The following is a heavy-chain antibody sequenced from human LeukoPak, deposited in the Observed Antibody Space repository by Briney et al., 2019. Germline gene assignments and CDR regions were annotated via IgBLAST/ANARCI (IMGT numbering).Heavy chain of an antibody. V-gene: IGHV4-61*01. Sequence: SETLSLTCTVSGGSVSSGSYYWSWIRQPPGKGLEWIGYIYYSGSTNYNPSLKSRVTISVDTSKNQFSLKLSSVTAADTAVYYCARDRRGYDYFYYGMDVWGQGTTGTVSS. CDR2: IYYSGST. CDR3: ARDRRGYDYFYYGMDV. CDR1: GGSVSSGSYY. J-gene: IGHJ6*02. D-gene: IGHD5-12*01.